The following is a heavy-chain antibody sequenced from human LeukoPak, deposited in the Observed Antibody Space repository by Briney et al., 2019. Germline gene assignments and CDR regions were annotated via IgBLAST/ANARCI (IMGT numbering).Heavy chain of an antibody. CDR2: INPSGGST. J-gene: IGHJ4*02. CDR1: GYAFTSYY. D-gene: IGHD3-3*01. Sequence: ASVKVSCKASGYAFTSYYMHWVRQAPGQGLEWMGIINPSGGSTSYAQKFQGRVTMTRDTSTSTVYMELSSLRSEDTAVYYCARDHYEFWSGTELDYWGQGTLVTVSS. V-gene: IGHV1-46*01. CDR3: ARDHYEFWSGTELDY.